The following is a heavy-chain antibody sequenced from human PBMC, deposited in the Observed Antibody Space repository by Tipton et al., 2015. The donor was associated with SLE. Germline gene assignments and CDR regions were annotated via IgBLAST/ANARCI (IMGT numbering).Heavy chain of an antibody. D-gene: IGHD3-16*01. CDR2: IYYTGST. CDR3: ARGIGSSAWGTFGELDY. J-gene: IGHJ4*02. Sequence: TLSLTCTVSGGSVSSGSDYWSWIRHPPGKGLEWIGNIYYTGSTNYNPSLESRVTMSVDTSKNQFSLRLSSVTAADKAVYYCARGIGSSAWGTFGELDYWGQGSLVTVSS. CDR1: GGSVSSGSDY. V-gene: IGHV4-61*01.